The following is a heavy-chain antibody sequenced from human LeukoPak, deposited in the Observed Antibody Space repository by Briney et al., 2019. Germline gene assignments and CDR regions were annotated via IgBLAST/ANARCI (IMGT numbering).Heavy chain of an antibody. CDR1: AYTFSIYG. Sequence: ASVKVSCKASAYTFSIYGIGWVRQAPRQGLEWMGWITAGNGNTNYAQKAQGRVTMTTDTSTSTAYMELRSLRSDDTAVYFCARDLARGYSYGYNAFDIWGQGTMVTVSS. CDR3: ARDLARGYSYGYNAFDI. J-gene: IGHJ3*02. D-gene: IGHD5-18*01. CDR2: ITAGNGNT. V-gene: IGHV1-18*01.